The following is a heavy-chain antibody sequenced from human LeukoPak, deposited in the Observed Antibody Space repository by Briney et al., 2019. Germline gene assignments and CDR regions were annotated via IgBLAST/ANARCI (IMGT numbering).Heavy chain of an antibody. J-gene: IGHJ3*02. V-gene: IGHV4-4*02. CDR2: IYYSGNT. D-gene: IGHD4-17*01. Sequence: PSETLSLTCTVSGGSISNSNWWSWVRQPPRKGLEWIGEIYYSGNTNYNPSLKSRVTISVDKSKNQVSLKLTSVTAADTAVYYCARVPDYGDLYDAFDIWGQGTMVTVSS. CDR1: GGSISNSNW. CDR3: ARVPDYGDLYDAFDI.